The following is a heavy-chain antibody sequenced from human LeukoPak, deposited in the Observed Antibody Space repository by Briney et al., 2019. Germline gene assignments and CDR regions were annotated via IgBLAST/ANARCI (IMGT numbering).Heavy chain of an antibody. D-gene: IGHD1-26*01. Sequence: PGGSLRLSCAASGFTFSSFGMHWVRQAPGKGLEWVAFIRYDGSNKYYADSVKGPFTISRDNSKNTLYLHMDRLRVEDTAVYYCAKDWYSGSPTYLDVWGRGTTVTVSS. CDR1: GFTFSSFG. J-gene: IGHJ6*03. V-gene: IGHV3-30*02. CDR2: IRYDGSNK. CDR3: AKDWYSGSPTYLDV.